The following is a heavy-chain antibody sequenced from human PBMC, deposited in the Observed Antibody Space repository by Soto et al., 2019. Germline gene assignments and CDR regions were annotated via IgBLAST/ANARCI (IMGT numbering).Heavy chain of an antibody. V-gene: IGHV3-23*01. CDR3: APVRLRDFDY. Sequence: LRLSCVASGFTFSNYAMTWVRQAPGKGLEWVSGVHSSGGLTYYADSVKGRFTISRDNSKNTLYLQMNSLRVEDTAVYYCAPVRLRDFDYWGQGXLVTVSS. D-gene: IGHD3-10*01. J-gene: IGHJ4*02. CDR1: GFTFSNYA. CDR2: VHSSGGLT.